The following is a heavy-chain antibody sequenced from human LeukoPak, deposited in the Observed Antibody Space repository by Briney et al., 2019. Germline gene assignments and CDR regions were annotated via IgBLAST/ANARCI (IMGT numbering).Heavy chain of an antibody. CDR2: IYYSGST. D-gene: IGHD4-17*01. Sequence: PSETLSLTCTVSGGSISSGGYYWSRIRQHPGKGLEWIRYIYYSGSTYYNPSLKSRVTISVDTSKNQFSLKLSSVTAADTAVYYCARLPRDYGIHFDYWGQGTLVTVSS. J-gene: IGHJ4*02. CDR1: GGSISSGGYY. V-gene: IGHV4-31*03. CDR3: ARLPRDYGIHFDY.